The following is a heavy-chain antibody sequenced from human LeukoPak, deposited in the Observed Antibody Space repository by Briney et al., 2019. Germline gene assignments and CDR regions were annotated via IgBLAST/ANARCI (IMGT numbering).Heavy chain of an antibody. V-gene: IGHV3-48*04. CDR2: ITVSSSTI. Sequence: GRSLRLSCAASGFTFSSYSMNWVRQAPGKGLEWVSYITVSSSTIYYADSVKGRFTISRDNAKNSLYLQMNSLRAEDTAVYYCARALRWGSDYWGQGTLVTVSS. CDR1: GFTFSSYS. D-gene: IGHD7-27*01. J-gene: IGHJ4*02. CDR3: ARALRWGSDY.